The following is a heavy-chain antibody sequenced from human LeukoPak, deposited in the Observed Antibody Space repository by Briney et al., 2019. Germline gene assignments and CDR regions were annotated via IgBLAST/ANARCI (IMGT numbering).Heavy chain of an antibody. V-gene: IGHV3-53*05. D-gene: IGHD4-23*01. CDR3: ARDTVVTRWARDYYYGMDV. CDR1: GFTVSSNY. CDR2: IYSGGST. J-gene: IGHJ6*02. Sequence: PGGSLRLSCAASGFTVSSNYMSWVRQAPGKGLEWVSVIYSGGSTYYADSVKGRFTISRDNSKNTLYLQMNSLRAEDTAVYYCARDTVVTRWARDYYYGMDVWGQGTTVTVSS.